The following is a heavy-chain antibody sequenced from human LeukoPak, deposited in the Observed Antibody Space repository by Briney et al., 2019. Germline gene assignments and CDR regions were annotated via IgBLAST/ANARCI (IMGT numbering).Heavy chain of an antibody. CDR1: GGTSSSYA. D-gene: IGHD3-22*01. J-gene: IGHJ4*02. V-gene: IGHV1-69*13. CDR3: ARGAPYYYDSSGYVFLN. CDR2: IIPIFGTA. Sequence: SVKVSCKASGGTSSSYAISWVRQAPGQGLEWMGGIIPIFGTANYAQKFQGRVTITADESTSTAYMELSSLRSEDTAVYYCARGAPYYYDSSGYVFLNWGQGTLVTVSS.